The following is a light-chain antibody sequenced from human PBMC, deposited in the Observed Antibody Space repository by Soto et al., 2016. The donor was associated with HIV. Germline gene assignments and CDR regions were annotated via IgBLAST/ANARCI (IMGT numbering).Light chain of an antibody. CDR3: QVWDISSDHRV. CDR2: DDR. CDR1: NIGSKS. V-gene: IGLV3-21*03. J-gene: IGLJ1*01. Sequence: SYVVTQPPSVSVAPGKTASITCGGDNIGSKSVHWYQQKPGQAPVLVVYDDRDRPSGIPERFSGSNSGNTATLTISRVEAGDAADYYCQVWDISSDHRVFGTGTKVTVL.